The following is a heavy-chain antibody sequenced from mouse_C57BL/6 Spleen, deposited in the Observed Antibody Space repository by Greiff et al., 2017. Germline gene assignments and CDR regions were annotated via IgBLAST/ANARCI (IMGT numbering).Heavy chain of an antibody. V-gene: IGHV1-9*01. Sequence: QVQLQQSGAELMKPGASVKLSCKATGSPFPASRIEWVKQSPGKGLEWIGEFLPGSGGTNYIEKFKGKATFTPEQSSNTAYMQLSSLTTEDAAIYYCGSYYDGSPYFDYWGQGTTLTVSS. CDR3: GSYYDGSPYFDY. CDR1: GSPFPASR. CDR2: FLPGSGGT. J-gene: IGHJ2*01. D-gene: IGHD1-1*01.